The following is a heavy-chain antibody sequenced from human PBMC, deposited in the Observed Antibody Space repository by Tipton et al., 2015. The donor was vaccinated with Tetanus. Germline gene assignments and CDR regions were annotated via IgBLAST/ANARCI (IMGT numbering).Heavy chain of an antibody. D-gene: IGHD3-22*01. CDR2: TSGSGNTI. CDR1: GFTFSGFY. CDR3: ARDQIVEQATRDHDYGVDV. Sequence: SLRLSCAGSGFTFSGFYMSWIRQAPGRGLEWVAYTSGSGNTILYSDSVKGRFTVSRDNADNSVYLLMDSLRAEDTAVYYCARDQIVEQATRDHDYGVDVWGQGTAVTVSS. J-gene: IGHJ6*02. V-gene: IGHV3-11*04.